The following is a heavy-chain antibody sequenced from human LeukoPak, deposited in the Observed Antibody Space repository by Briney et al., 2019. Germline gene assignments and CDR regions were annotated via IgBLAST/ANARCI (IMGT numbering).Heavy chain of an antibody. D-gene: IGHD3-10*01. CDR3: AICYYYGSGSYYNGCPSN. CDR2: INHSGST. CDR1: GFTFSDYY. V-gene: IGHV4-34*08. Sequence: GSLRLSCAASGFTFSDYYMSWIRQPPGKGLEWIGEINHSGSTNYNPSLKSRVTISVDTSKNQFSLKLSSVTAADTAVYYCAICYYYGSGSYYNGCPSNWGQGTLVTVSS. J-gene: IGHJ4*02.